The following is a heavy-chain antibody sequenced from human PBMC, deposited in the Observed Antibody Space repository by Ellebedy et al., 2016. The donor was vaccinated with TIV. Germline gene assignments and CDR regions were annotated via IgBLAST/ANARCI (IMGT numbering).Heavy chain of an antibody. J-gene: IGHJ4*02. CDR2: ISYDGSNK. Sequence: GGSLRLSCAASGFTFSSYAMHWVRQAPGKGLEWVAVISYDGSNKYYADSVKGRFTISRDNSKNTLYLQMNSLRAEDTAVYYCTRGPVRGGTFDYWGQGTLVTVSS. D-gene: IGHD3-10*01. CDR3: TRGPVRGGTFDY. CDR1: GFTFSSYA. V-gene: IGHV3-30*01.